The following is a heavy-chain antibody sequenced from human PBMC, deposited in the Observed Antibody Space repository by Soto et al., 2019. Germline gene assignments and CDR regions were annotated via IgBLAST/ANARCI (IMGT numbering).Heavy chain of an antibody. CDR3: ATYRGRWVSGSWYPDYYYCGMEV. J-gene: IGHJ6*04. D-gene: IGHD6-13*01. V-gene: IGHV3-30*03. CDR2: ISYDGSNK. Sequence: QVQLVESGGGVVQPGRSLRLSCAASGFTFSSYGMHWVRQAPGKGLEWVAVISYDGSNKYYADSVKGRFTISRDNSKNTLYLQVNSLRAEDKAVYYCATYRGRWVSGSWYPDYYYCGMEVWGKATTVTVS. CDR1: GFTFSSYG.